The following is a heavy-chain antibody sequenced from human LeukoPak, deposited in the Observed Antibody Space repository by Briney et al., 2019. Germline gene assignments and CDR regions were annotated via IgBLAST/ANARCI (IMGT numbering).Heavy chain of an antibody. CDR3: ATYLRSAYYDFWSGYSHPYDAFDI. Sequence: PSETLSLTCTVPGGSINTYYWSWIRQPAGKGLEWIGRMYPSGSTNYNPSLGSRVTMSVDTSKNQFSLKLSSVTAADTAVYYCATYLRSAYYDFWSGYSHPYDAFDIWGQGTMVTVSS. CDR1: GGSINTYY. V-gene: IGHV4-4*07. CDR2: MYPSGST. J-gene: IGHJ3*02. D-gene: IGHD3-3*01.